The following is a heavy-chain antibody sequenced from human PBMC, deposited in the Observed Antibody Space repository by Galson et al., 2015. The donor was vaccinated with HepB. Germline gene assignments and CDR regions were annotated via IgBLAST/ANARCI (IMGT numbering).Heavy chain of an antibody. J-gene: IGHJ3*01. CDR2: ISWNSGTI. CDR3: IKEADDALAL. Sequence: SLRLSCAASGFTFDDYAMHWVRQAPGKGLEWVSYISWNSGTIGYADSVRGRLTISRDNGNNSLYLQMNSLRAEDTALYYCIKEADDALALWGQGTMVTVSS. CDR1: GFTFDDYA. V-gene: IGHV3-9*01.